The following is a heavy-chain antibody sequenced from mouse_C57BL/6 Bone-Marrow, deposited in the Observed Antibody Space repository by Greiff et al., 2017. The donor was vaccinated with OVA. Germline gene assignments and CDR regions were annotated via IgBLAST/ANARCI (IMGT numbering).Heavy chain of an antibody. Sequence: QVQLKQPWAELVKPGASVKLSCKASGYTFTSYWMQWVKQRPGQGLEWIGEIDPSDSYTNYNQKFKGKATLTVDTSSSTAYMQLNSLTSEDSAVYYCASAVFAYWGQGTLVTVSA. V-gene: IGHV1-50*01. CDR3: ASAVFAY. J-gene: IGHJ3*01. CDR2: IDPSDSYT. CDR1: GYTFTSYW.